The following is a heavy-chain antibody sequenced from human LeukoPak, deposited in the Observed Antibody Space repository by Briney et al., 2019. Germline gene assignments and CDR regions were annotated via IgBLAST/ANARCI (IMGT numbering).Heavy chain of an antibody. CDR1: GYSFTSYW. D-gene: IGHD6-19*01. CDR3: ARSAVADPYYYYGMDV. CDR2: IYPGDSDT. Sequence: GASLQISCQGSGYSFTSYWIGWVRQMPGKGLEWMGIIYPGDSDTRYSPSFQGQVTISADKSISTAYLQWSSLKASDTAMYYCARSAVADPYYYYGMDVWGQGTTVTVSS. V-gene: IGHV5-51*01. J-gene: IGHJ6*02.